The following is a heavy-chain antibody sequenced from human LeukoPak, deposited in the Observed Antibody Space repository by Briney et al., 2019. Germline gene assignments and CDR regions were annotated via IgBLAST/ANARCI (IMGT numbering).Heavy chain of an antibody. CDR3: ARDQYDTWSRRGNFDS. J-gene: IGHJ4*02. V-gene: IGHV3-7*03. CDR1: GFTFGKYW. D-gene: IGHD3-3*01. Sequence: GGSPRLSCAASGFTFGKYWMSWVRQAPGKGLEWVANIKLDGSEKNYVDSVKGRFTISRDNTKNSLYLQMNSLRAEDTAVFYCARDQYDTWSRRGNFDSWGQGTLVIVSS. CDR2: IKLDGSEK.